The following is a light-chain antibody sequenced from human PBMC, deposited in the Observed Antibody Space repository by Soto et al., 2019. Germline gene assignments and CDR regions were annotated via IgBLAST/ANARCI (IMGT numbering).Light chain of an antibody. Sequence: EIVLTQSPGTLSLSPGDGATLSCRASQSVSSGYLAWYQQKPGQAPRLLIYGASRRATGIPDRFSGSGSGTDLTLSISRLEPEDFAVYWCQLYGNSPTCGQGTKVQVK. J-gene: IGKJ1*01. V-gene: IGKV3-20*01. CDR1: QSVSSGY. CDR3: QLYGNSPT. CDR2: GAS.